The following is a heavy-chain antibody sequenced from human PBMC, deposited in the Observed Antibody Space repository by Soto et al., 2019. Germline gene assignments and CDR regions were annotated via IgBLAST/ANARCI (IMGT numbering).Heavy chain of an antibody. CDR1: GGSISSSNW. J-gene: IGHJ6*02. CDR3: ARAGRGYCSGGSCDSGLHGMDV. D-gene: IGHD2-15*01. CDR2: IYHSGST. Sequence: QVQLQESGPGLVKPSGTLSLTCAVSGGSISSSNWWSWVRQPPGKGLEWIGEIYHSGSTNYNPSLKSRVTISVDKSKNQFSLKLSSVTAADTAVYYCARAGRGYCSGGSCDSGLHGMDVWGQGTTVTVSS. V-gene: IGHV4-4*02.